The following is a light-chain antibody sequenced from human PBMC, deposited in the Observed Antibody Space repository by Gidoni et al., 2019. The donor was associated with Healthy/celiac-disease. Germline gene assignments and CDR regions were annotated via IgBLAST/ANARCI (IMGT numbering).Light chain of an antibody. J-gene: IGKJ4*01. CDR1: QDISNY. V-gene: IGKV1-33*01. CDR2: DAS. Sequence: DIQMTPSPSSLSASVGDRATITCQASQDISNYLNWYQQKPGKAPKLLIYDASNLETGVPPRFSGSGSGTDFTFTISSLQPEDIATYYCQQYDNIPLTFGGGTKVEIK. CDR3: QQYDNIPLT.